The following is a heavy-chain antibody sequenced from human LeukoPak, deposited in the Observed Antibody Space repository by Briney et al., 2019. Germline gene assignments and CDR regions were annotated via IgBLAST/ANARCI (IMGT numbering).Heavy chain of an antibody. CDR2: IYSDNT. Sequence: GGSLRLSCTVSGFTVSSNSMSWVRQAPGKGLEWVSFIYSDNTHYSDSVKGRFTISRDNSKNTLYLQMNSLRAGDTAVYYCAKAMGATLFDYWGQGTLVTVSS. CDR1: GFTVSSNS. V-gene: IGHV3-53*01. CDR3: AKAMGATLFDY. D-gene: IGHD1-26*01. J-gene: IGHJ4*02.